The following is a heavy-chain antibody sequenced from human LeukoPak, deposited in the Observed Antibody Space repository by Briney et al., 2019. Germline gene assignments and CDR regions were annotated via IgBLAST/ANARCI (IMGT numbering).Heavy chain of an antibody. Sequence: ASVKVSCKASGYTFTSYDINWVRQATGQGLEWMGWMNPNSGNTGYAQKFQGRVTMTRNTSISTAYMELSSLRSEDTAVYYCARGAVLRCFDWGPEDYYYMDVWGKGTTVTVSS. J-gene: IGHJ6*03. CDR2: MNPNSGNT. D-gene: IGHD3-9*01. V-gene: IGHV1-8*01. CDR1: GYTFTSYD. CDR3: ARGAVLRCFDWGPEDYYYMDV.